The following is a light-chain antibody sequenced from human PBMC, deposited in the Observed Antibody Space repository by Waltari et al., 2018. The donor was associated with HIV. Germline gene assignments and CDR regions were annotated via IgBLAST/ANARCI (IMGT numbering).Light chain of an antibody. CDR1: SSNIGSNY. Sequence: QSVLTQPPSASGTPGQRVTISCSRSSSNIGSNYVYWYHQLPGTAPKLLIYRNNQRPSGVPDRFSGSKSGTSASLAISGLRSEDEADYYCAAWDTSLSGSVVFGGGTKLTVL. CDR3: AAWDTSLSGSVV. J-gene: IGLJ2*01. V-gene: IGLV1-47*01. CDR2: RNN.